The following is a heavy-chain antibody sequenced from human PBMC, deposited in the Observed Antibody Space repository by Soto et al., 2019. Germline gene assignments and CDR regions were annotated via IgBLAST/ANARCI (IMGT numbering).Heavy chain of an antibody. D-gene: IGHD3-22*01. Sequence: QVQLQESGPGVVKPSQTLSLTCTVSGGSITSADYYWSWLRQSPGKGPEWIGFFYHNGATDYNPSLARRATISADTSKNQFSLRLTSVTAADTAVYYCARTYYYDTKTTMFDPWGQGTLVTVSS. CDR3: ARTYYYDTKTTMFDP. V-gene: IGHV4-30-4*01. CDR2: FYHNGAT. J-gene: IGHJ5*02. CDR1: GGSITSADYY.